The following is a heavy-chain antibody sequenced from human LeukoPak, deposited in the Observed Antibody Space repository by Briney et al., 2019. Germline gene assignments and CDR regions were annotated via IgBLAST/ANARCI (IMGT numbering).Heavy chain of an antibody. CDR2: IYTSGST. CDR1: GGSISSYY. D-gene: IGHD3-10*01. Sequence: PSETLSLTCTVSGGSISSYYWSWIRQPAEKGLEWIGRIYTSGSTNYNPSLKSRVTMPVDTSKNQFSLKLSSVTAADTAVYYCARSRIWFGELYGFDPWGQGTLVTVSS. CDR3: ARSRIWFGELYGFDP. J-gene: IGHJ5*02. V-gene: IGHV4-4*07.